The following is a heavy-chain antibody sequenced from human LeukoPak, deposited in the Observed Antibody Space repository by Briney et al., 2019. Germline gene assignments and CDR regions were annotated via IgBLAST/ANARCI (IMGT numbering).Heavy chain of an antibody. D-gene: IGHD1-26*01. CDR2: IYYSGST. CDR1: GGSISSSSYY. V-gene: IGHV4-39*07. Sequence: KPSETLSLTCTVSGGSISSSSYYWGWIRQPPGKGLEWIGSIYYSGSTYYNPSLKSRVTISVDTSKNQFSLKLSSVTAADTAVYYCARGDSGDFDYWGQGTLVTVTS. CDR3: ARGDSGDFDY. J-gene: IGHJ4*02.